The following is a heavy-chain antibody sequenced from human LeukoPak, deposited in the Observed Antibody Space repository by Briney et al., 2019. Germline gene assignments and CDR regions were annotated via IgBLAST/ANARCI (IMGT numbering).Heavy chain of an antibody. CDR2: IYYSGST. V-gene: IGHV4-59*01. D-gene: IGHD2-2*03. Sequence: SETLSLTGAVYGGSFSGYYWSWIRQPPGKGLEWIGYIYYSGSTNYNPSLKSRVTISVDTSKNQFSLKLSSVTAADTAVYYCARQSVGYCSSTSCYEVDAFDIWGQGTMVTVSS. J-gene: IGHJ3*02. CDR3: ARQSVGYCSSTSCYEVDAFDI. CDR1: GGSFSGYY.